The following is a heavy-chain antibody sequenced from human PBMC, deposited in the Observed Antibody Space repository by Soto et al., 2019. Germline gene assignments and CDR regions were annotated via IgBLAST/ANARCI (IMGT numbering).Heavy chain of an antibody. V-gene: IGHV4-61*01. D-gene: IGHD6-13*01. CDR2: IYYNGRT. CDR3: SGDSSTWVWGDY. CDR1: GDSVSSGSFY. J-gene: IGHJ4*02. Sequence: SETLSLTCTVSGDSVSSGSFYWSWIRQPPGKGLEWIGSIYYNGRTDYNPSLKSRVTISVDTSETQFSLKLSSVTAADTAVYFCSGDSSTWVWGDYWGQGTLVTVSS.